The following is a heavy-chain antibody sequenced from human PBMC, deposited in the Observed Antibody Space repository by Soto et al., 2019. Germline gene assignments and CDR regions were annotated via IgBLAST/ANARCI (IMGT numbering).Heavy chain of an antibody. D-gene: IGHD6-6*01. J-gene: IGHJ4*02. CDR3: ARRVDTRQMGYYFDY. Sequence: SETLSLTCTVSGGSISSYYWSWIRQPPGKGLEWIGYIYYSGSTNYNPSLKSRVTTSVDTSKNQFSLKLSSVTTADTAVYYCARRVDTRQMGYYFDYWGQGTLVTVSS. CDR2: IYYSGST. CDR1: GGSISSYY. V-gene: IGHV4-59*01.